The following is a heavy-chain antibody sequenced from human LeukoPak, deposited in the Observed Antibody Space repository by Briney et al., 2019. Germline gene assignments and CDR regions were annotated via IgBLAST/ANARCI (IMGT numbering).Heavy chain of an antibody. CDR3: ARILGYCSGGSCYAQLDY. J-gene: IGHJ4*02. CDR1: GFIFSSYG. D-gene: IGHD2-15*01. V-gene: IGHV3-33*08. CDR2: IRHDGNNK. Sequence: SGGSLRLSCAASGFIFSSYGMHWVRQAPGKGLEWVTFIRHDGNNKYYADSVKGRFTISRDNSKNTLYLQMNSLRAEDTAVYYCARILGYCSGGSCYAQLDYWGQGTLVTVSS.